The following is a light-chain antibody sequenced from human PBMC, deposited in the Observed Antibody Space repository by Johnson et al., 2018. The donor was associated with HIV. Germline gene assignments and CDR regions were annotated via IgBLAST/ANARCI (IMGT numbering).Light chain of an antibody. CDR3: GTWDSSLSAGV. J-gene: IGLJ1*01. V-gene: IGLV1-51*02. CDR2: ENN. CDR1: SSNIGNNY. Sequence: QSVLTQPPSVSAAPGQKVSTSCSGSSSNIGNNYASWYQQLPGTAPKLLIYENNKRPSGIPDRFSGSKSGTSATLGITGLQTGDEADYYCGTWDSSLSAGVFGTGTKVTVL.